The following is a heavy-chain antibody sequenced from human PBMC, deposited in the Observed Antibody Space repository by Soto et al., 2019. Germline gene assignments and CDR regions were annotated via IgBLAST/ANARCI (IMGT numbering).Heavy chain of an antibody. V-gene: IGHV3-23*01. Sequence: EVQLLESGGGLVQPGGSLRLCCAASGFTVSSYAMSWVRQAPGKGLEWVSVISGSGSTYSADSVKGRFTISRDSSKNTGYLQMNSLRAEDTAVYYCAKALRFTFTTGYYMDVWGRGTTVTVSS. CDR2: ISGSGST. CDR3: AKALRFTFTTGYYMDV. CDR1: GFTVSSYA. J-gene: IGHJ6*03. D-gene: IGHD3-16*01.